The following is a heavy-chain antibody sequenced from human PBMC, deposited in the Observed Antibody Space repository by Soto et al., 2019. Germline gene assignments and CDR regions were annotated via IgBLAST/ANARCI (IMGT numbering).Heavy chain of an antibody. V-gene: IGHV4-4*02. CDR1: GGSIRSINW. CDR3: ARDHPHSYGVYYFDY. D-gene: IGHD5-18*01. J-gene: IGHJ4*02. Sequence: SETQSLTCAVSGGSIRSINWWSWVRQPPGKGLEWIGYIYSSGSTHYNPSLQNRVTISIDTSKNQVSLKVNSVTAADTAVYYCARDHPHSYGVYYFDYWGQGTPVTVSS. CDR2: IYSSGST.